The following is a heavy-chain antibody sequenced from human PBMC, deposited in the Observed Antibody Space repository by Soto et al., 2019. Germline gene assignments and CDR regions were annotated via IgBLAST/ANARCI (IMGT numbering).Heavy chain of an antibody. CDR2: ISISSSYI. Sequence: GESLRLSCAASGCPFSSCSMYWVRHAPGTGQEWVSSISISSSYIYYADSVKGRFTISRDNTTNSLYLQMNSLRAADTAVYYCARDMTRSLNLVAPCGQGSLVKDSS. CDR1: GCPFSSCS. J-gene: IGHJ5*02. CDR3: ARDMTRSLNLVAP. V-gene: IGHV3-21*01. D-gene: IGHD3-16*01.